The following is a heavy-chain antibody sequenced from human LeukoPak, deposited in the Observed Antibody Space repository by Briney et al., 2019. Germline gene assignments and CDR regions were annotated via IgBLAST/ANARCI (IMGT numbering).Heavy chain of an antibody. Sequence: PGGSLRLSCAASGFSFSYYWMSWVRHAPGKGLEWVANIKQDGSEKYYVDSVKGRFTISRDNAKKSLYLQMSSLRAEDTAVYYCARDAEVGTLFGVLSRYNWFDPWGQGALVTVSS. CDR1: GFSFSYYW. D-gene: IGHD3-3*01. CDR3: ARDAEVGTLFGVLSRYNWFDP. J-gene: IGHJ5*02. V-gene: IGHV3-7*01. CDR2: IKQDGSEK.